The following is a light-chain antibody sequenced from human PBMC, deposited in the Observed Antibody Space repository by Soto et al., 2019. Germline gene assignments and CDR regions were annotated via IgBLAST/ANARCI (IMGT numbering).Light chain of an antibody. J-gene: IGLJ1*01. CDR2: DVS. CDR3: SSYTSDITTYV. Sequence: QSALTQPASVSGSPGQSITISCTGTSSDVGGYNYVSWYQQHPGKAPKLTIYDVSTRPSGVSNRFSGSKSGNTASLTISGLQAEDEADYYCSSYTSDITTYVFGAGTKVTVL. CDR1: SSDVGGYNY. V-gene: IGLV2-14*01.